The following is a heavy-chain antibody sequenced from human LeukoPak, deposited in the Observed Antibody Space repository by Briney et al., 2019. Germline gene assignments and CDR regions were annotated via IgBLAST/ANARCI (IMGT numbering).Heavy chain of an antibody. V-gene: IGHV1-18*01. Sequence: ASVKVSCKASGYTFSSCGFSWVRQAPGQGLEWMGWINTYNGNTNSAQKFQGRFTMTTDPSTHTVFMELRSLRSDDTAVYYCARGSGTYFPFDYWGQGTLLTVSP. CDR2: INTYNGNT. J-gene: IGHJ4*02. CDR3: ARGSGTYFPFDY. CDR1: GYTFSSCG. D-gene: IGHD1-26*01.